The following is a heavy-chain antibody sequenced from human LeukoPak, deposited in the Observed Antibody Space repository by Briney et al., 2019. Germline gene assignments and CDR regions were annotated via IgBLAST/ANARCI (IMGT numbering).Heavy chain of an antibody. V-gene: IGHV3-49*04. D-gene: IGHD3-16*01. CDR2: IRSKAYGGTT. CDR3: TIAYDYVSHMDV. CDR1: GFIFGDYA. J-gene: IGHJ6*03. Sequence: PGGSLRLSCTASGFIFGDYAMSWVRQAPGKGLEWVGFIRSKAYGGTTEYAASVKGRFTISRDDSKSIAYLQMNSLKTEDTAVYYCTIAYDYVSHMDVWGKGTTVTISS.